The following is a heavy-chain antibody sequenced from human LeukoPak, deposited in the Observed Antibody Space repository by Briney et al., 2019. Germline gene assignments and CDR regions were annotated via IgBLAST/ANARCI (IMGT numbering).Heavy chain of an antibody. V-gene: IGHV3-74*01. D-gene: IGHD5-24*01. CDR3: ARDKGYTGGNWFDP. CDR2: INTDGSST. CDR1: GFTFSSYW. Sequence: GGSLRLSCAASGFTFSSYWMHWVRQAPGKGLVWVSRINTDGSSTSYADSVKGRFTISRDNAKNTLYLQMNSLRAEDTAVYYCARDKGYTGGNWFDPWGQGTLVTVSS. J-gene: IGHJ5*02.